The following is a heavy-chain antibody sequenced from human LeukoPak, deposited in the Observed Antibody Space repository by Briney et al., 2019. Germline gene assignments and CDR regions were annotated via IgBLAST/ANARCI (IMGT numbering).Heavy chain of an antibody. CDR2: ISSSGSTI. Sequence: GGSLRLSCAASGFTFSDYYMSWIRQAPGKGLEWVSYISSSGSTIYYADSEKGRFTISRDNAKNSLYLQMNSLRAEDTAVYYCARAITFGGVIVIVEYFDYWGQGTLVTVSS. D-gene: IGHD3-16*02. V-gene: IGHV3-11*01. CDR3: ARAITFGGVIVIVEYFDY. J-gene: IGHJ4*02. CDR1: GFTFSDYY.